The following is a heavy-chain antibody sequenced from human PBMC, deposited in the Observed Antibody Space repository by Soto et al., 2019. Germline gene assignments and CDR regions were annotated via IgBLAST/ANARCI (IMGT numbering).Heavy chain of an antibody. CDR3: ARDDHIVVVPTSLGAMDV. J-gene: IGHJ6*02. V-gene: IGHV4-4*02. CDR2: IYHSGST. D-gene: IGHD2-2*01. Sequence: SETLSLTCAVYGGSISSNKRWSWVRQPPGKGLEWIGEIYHSGSTNYNPSLKSRVTISLDKSKNQFSLKLTSVTAADSAVYYCARDDHIVVVPTSLGAMDVWGQGTTVTVSS. CDR1: GGSISSNKR.